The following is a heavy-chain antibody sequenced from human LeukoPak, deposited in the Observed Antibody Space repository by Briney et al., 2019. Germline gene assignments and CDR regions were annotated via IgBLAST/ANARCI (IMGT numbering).Heavy chain of an antibody. CDR2: INHSGST. V-gene: IGHV4-34*01. J-gene: IGHJ5*02. D-gene: IGHD2-15*01. CDR3: ARGAPAYCSGGSCYFRFDP. CDR1: GFTFSSYS. Sequence: GSLRLSCAASGFTFSSYSMNWVRQPPGKGLEWIGEINHSGSTNYNPSLKSRVTISVDTSKNQFSLKLSSVTAADTAVYYCARGAPAYCSGGSCYFRFDPWGQGTLVTVSS.